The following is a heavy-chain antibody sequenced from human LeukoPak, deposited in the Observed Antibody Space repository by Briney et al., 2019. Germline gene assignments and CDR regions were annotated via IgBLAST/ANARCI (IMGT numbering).Heavy chain of an antibody. D-gene: IGHD5-24*01. J-gene: IGHJ4*02. CDR1: GGSISSYY. Sequence: SETLSLTCTVSGGSISSYYWSWIRQPPGKGLEWIGYIYYSGSTNYDPSLKSRVTISVDTSKNQFSLKPSSVTAADTAVYYCARRKTDGYIDYWGQGTLVTVS. CDR3: ARRKTDGYIDY. V-gene: IGHV4-59*08. CDR2: IYYSGST.